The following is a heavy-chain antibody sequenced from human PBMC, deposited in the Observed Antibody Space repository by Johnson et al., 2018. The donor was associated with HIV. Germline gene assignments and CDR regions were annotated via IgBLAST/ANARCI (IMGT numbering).Heavy chain of an antibody. CDR1: GFSISSNY. V-gene: IGHV3-53*01. CDR3: ARHKAVADAFDI. J-gene: IGHJ3*02. CDR2: FYSGSNT. Sequence: VLLVESGGGLIQPGGSLRLSCKASGFSISSNYMSWVRQPPGKGLEWVSVFYSGSNTYYADSVKGRFTISRDNSNNTLYLQMNSLRAEDTAVYYCARHKAVADAFDIWGQGTVVTVS. D-gene: IGHD6-19*01.